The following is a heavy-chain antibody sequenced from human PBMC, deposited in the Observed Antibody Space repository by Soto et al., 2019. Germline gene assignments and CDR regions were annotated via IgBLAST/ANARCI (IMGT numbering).Heavy chain of an antibody. J-gene: IGHJ4*02. Sequence: PSETLSLTCTVSGGSISSYYWSWIRQPPGKGLEWIGYIYYSGSTNYNPSLKSRVTISVDTSKNQFSLKLSSVTAADTAVYYCASYTAMVKGFDYWGQGTLVTSPQ. V-gene: IGHV4-59*01. CDR1: GGSISSYY. CDR2: IYYSGST. D-gene: IGHD5-18*01. CDR3: ASYTAMVKGFDY.